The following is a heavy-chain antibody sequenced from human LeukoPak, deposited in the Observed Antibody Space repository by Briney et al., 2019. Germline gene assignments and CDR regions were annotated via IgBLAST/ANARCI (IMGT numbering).Heavy chain of an antibody. J-gene: IGHJ4*02. Sequence: GGSLRLSCAASGFTFSNAWMSWVRQAPGMGLDWVGRIRSKTDGGTIDYAAPVKGRFVISRDGSRDTLYLQMNSLRIEDTAMYYCTTWTDLYDYWGQGILVTVS. CDR1: GFTFSNAW. CDR3: TTWTDLYDY. V-gene: IGHV3-15*01. CDR2: IRSKTDGGTI. D-gene: IGHD3/OR15-3a*01.